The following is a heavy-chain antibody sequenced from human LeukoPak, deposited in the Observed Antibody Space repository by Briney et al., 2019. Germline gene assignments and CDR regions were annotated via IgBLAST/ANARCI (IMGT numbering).Heavy chain of an antibody. CDR2: IYYSGST. V-gene: IGHV4-59*08. D-gene: IGHD6-19*01. CDR3: ARHAISGWYASA. J-gene: IGHJ5*02. Sequence: SETLSLTCTVSGGSISSYYWSWIRQPPGKGLEWIGNIYYSGSTNYNPSLKSRVTISVDTSKNQFSLKLSSVTAADTAVYYCARHAISGWYASAWGQGTLVTVSS. CDR1: GGSISSYY.